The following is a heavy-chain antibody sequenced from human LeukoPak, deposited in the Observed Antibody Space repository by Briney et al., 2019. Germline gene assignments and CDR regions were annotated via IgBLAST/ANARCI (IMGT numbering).Heavy chain of an antibody. J-gene: IGHJ4*02. CDR3: ARGQGSMAY. CDR1: GGSISSYF. D-gene: IGHD2/OR15-2a*01. Sequence: SETLSLTCTVSGGSISSYFWSWIRQSPGKGLEWIGYIHYSGTTNYNPSLKSRVTIALDTSKNQFSLKLNSVTAADTAVYYCARGQGSMAYWGQGTLVTVSS. V-gene: IGHV4-59*01. CDR2: IHYSGTT.